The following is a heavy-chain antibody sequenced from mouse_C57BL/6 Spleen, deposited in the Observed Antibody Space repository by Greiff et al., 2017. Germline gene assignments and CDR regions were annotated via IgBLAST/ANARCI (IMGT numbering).Heavy chain of an antibody. V-gene: IGHV1-53*01. CDR3: ASHSYYYGSSAVLSMDY. J-gene: IGHJ4*01. Sequence: QVQLQQPGTELVKPGASVKLSCKASGYTFTSYWMHWVKQRPGQGLEWIGNINPSNGRTNYNEKFKSKATLTVDKSSSTAYMQLSSLTSEDSAVYYCASHSYYYGSSAVLSMDYWGQGTSVTVSS. D-gene: IGHD1-1*01. CDR2: INPSNGRT. CDR1: GYTFTSYW.